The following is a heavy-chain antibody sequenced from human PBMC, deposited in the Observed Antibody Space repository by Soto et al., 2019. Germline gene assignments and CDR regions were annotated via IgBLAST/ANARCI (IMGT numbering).Heavy chain of an antibody. Sequence: SETQSLTCTVSGGSISSSSDYWGWIRQPPGKGLEWIGSIYYSGSTYYNPSLKSRVTISVDTSKNQFSLQLSSVTAADTAVYYCARHFSSSWSYYYYMDVWGKGTTVTVSS. CDR1: GGSISSSSDY. CDR3: ARHFSSSWSYYYYMDV. CDR2: IYYSGST. V-gene: IGHV4-39*01. D-gene: IGHD6-13*01. J-gene: IGHJ6*03.